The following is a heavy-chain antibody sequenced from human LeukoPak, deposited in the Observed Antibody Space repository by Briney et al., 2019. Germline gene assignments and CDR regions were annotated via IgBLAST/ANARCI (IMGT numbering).Heavy chain of an antibody. V-gene: IGHV3-48*04. J-gene: IGHJ6*02. CDR2: IGSVTDGIT. D-gene: IGHD2-21*01. CDR3: ARTDVDYYGMDV. CDR1: GFSFSRYS. Sequence: GGSLILSCAASGFSFSRYSMNWVRQAPGKGLEWVSYIGSVTDGITHYAESVKGRFTISRDNAKNSLYLQMNSLRAEDTAVYYCARTDVDYYGMDVWGQGTTVTVSS.